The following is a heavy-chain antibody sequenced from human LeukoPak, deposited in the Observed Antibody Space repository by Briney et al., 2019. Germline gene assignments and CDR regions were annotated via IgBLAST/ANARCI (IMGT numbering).Heavy chain of an antibody. Sequence: GGSLRLSCAASGFSFSSYAMTWVRQAPGTGLEWVSVIGGAGGDIQYADSVKGRFSISRDNSKNTLYLQMNSLRAEDTAMYYCAKYAPPTTVVTRFFDYWGQGTVVTVSS. CDR3: AKYAPPTTVVTRFFDY. V-gene: IGHV3-23*01. J-gene: IGHJ4*02. CDR1: GFSFSSYA. D-gene: IGHD4-23*01. CDR2: IGGAGGDI.